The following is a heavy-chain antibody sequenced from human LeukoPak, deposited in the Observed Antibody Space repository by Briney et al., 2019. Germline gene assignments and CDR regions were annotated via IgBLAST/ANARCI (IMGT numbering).Heavy chain of an antibody. CDR2: ISAYNGNT. CDR3: ARGIGYYDSSGYLDY. V-gene: IGHV1-18*01. J-gene: IGHJ4*02. Sequence: ASVKVSCKASGYAFTSYGISWVRQAPGQGLEWMGWISAYNGNTNYAQKLQGRVTMTTDTSTSTAYMELRSLRSDDTAVYYCARGIGYYDSSGYLDYWGQGTLVTVSS. D-gene: IGHD3-22*01. CDR1: GYAFTSYG.